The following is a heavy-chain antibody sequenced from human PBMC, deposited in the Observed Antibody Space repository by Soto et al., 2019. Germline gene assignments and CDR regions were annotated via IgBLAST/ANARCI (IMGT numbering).Heavy chain of an antibody. Sequence: EVQLLESGGGLVQPGGSLRLSCAASGFTFSSYTMSWVRQAPGKGLEWVSAISASGGSPYYADSVKGRFTISRDNSKNTLYLEIDSLRAEDTAVYYCAKGVSRYGDQDSFDCWGQGSLVTVSA. CDR1: GFTFSSYT. CDR3: AKGVSRYGDQDSFDC. CDR2: ISASGGSP. D-gene: IGHD4-17*01. J-gene: IGHJ4*02. V-gene: IGHV3-23*01.